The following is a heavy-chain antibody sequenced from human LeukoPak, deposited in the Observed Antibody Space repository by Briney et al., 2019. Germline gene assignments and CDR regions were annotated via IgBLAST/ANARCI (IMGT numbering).Heavy chain of an antibody. CDR3: ARDGFRSRSGGFDY. D-gene: IGHD2-15*01. Sequence: PGGSLRLSCSASGFTFSSYDMYWVRQAPGKGLEWVSSISSSSSYIYYADSVKGRFTISRDNAKNSLYLQMNSLRAEDTAVYYCARDGFRSRSGGFDYWGQGTLVTVSS. V-gene: IGHV3-21*01. CDR2: ISSSSSYI. CDR1: GFTFSSYD. J-gene: IGHJ4*02.